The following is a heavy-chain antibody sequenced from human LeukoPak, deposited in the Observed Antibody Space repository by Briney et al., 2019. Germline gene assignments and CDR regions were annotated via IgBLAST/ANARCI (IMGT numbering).Heavy chain of an antibody. V-gene: IGHV4-59*03. CDR1: DGSISSYY. Sequence: SETLSLTCTVSDGSISSYYWSWIRQPPGKGLEWIGYIYYSGGTNYNPSLKSRVTISVDTSKNQFSLKLTSVAAADTAVYYCAAGGYYDSSGTDYWGQGTLVTVSS. CDR3: AAGGYYDSSGTDY. D-gene: IGHD3-22*01. J-gene: IGHJ4*02. CDR2: IYYSGGT.